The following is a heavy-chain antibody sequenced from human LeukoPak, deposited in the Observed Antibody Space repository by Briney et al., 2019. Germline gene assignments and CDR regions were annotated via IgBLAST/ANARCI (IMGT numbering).Heavy chain of an antibody. V-gene: IGHV3-30*04. Sequence: PGRSLRLSCAASGFTFSSYAMHWVRQAPGKGLEWVAVISCDGSNKYYADSVKGRFTISRDNSKNTLYLQMNSLRAEDTVVYYCARAPSYDILTGYYPAWGQGTLVTVSS. CDR1: GFTFSSYA. J-gene: IGHJ5*02. CDR2: ISCDGSNK. D-gene: IGHD3-9*01. CDR3: ARAPSYDILTGYYPA.